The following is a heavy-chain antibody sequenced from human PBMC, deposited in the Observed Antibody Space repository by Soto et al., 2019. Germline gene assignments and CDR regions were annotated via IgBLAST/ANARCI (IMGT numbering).Heavy chain of an antibody. CDR3: ARDWSYALNY. J-gene: IGHJ4*02. Sequence: GGSLRLSCAASGFTFSSSWMHWVRQAPGKGLVWVSHINSDGTDTNYADSVKGRFTISRDNAKNTVCLQMNSLRAEDTAVYYCARDWSYALNYWGQGSLVTVSS. D-gene: IGHD3-16*01. V-gene: IGHV3-74*01. CDR1: GFTFSSSW. CDR2: INSDGTDT.